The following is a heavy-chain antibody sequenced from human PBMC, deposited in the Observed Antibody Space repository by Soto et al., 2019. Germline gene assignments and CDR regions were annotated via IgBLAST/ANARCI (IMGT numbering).Heavy chain of an antibody. J-gene: IGHJ3*02. V-gene: IGHV1-18*01. CDR2: ISADNGNT. D-gene: IGHD3-10*01. CDR1: GYTFTSDG. CDR3: AAEPTYGPDLGAFDI. Sequence: ASVKVSCKASGYTFTSDGISWVRQAPRQRLEWIGWISADNGNTNYAQKFQGRLTITRDMSTSTAYMELSSLRSEDTAVYYCAAEPTYGPDLGAFDIWGQGTMVTVSS.